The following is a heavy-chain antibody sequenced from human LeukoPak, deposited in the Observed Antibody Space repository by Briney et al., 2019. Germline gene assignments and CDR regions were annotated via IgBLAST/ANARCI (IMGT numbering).Heavy chain of an antibody. Sequence: PSETLSLTCTVSGGSISSSSYYWGWIRQPPGKGLEWIGSIYYSGSTYYNPSLKSRVTISVDTSKNQFSLKLSSVTAADTAVYYCARELTGTTGPFDYWGQGTLVTVSS. CDR1: GGSISSSSYY. CDR3: ARELTGTTGPFDY. D-gene: IGHD1-7*01. CDR2: IYYSGST. V-gene: IGHV4-39*02. J-gene: IGHJ4*02.